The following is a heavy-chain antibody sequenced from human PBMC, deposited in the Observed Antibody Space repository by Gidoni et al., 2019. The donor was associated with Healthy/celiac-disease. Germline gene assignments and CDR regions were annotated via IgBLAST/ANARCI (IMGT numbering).Heavy chain of an antibody. D-gene: IGHD6-6*01. CDR3: ARGGIAARPGVDY. J-gene: IGHJ4*02. V-gene: IGHV3-48*01. CDR2: ISSSSSTI. CDR1: GFTFSSYS. Sequence: EVQLVESGGGLVQPGGSLRLSCAASGFTFSSYSMNWVRQAPGKGLEWVSYISSSSSTIYYADSVKGRFTISRDNAKNSLYLQMNSLRAEDTAVYYCARGGIAARPGVDYWGQGTLVTVSS.